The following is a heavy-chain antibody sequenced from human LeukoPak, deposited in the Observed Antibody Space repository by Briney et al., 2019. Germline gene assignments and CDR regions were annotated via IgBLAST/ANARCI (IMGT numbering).Heavy chain of an antibody. CDR2: IIPIFGTA. J-gene: IGHJ4*02. CDR1: GGTFSSYA. D-gene: IGHD3-3*02. V-gene: IGHV1-69*13. Sequence: GASEKVSCKASGGTFSSYAISWVRQAPGQGLEWMGGIIPIFGTANYAQKFQGRVTITADESTSTAYMELSSLRSEDTAVYYCARDLIFGVADSDYWGQGTLVTVSS. CDR3: ARDLIFGVADSDY.